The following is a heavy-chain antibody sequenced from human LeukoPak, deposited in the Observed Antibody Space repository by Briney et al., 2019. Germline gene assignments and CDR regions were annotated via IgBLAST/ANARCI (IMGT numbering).Heavy chain of an antibody. CDR2: TYPGDSNT. CDR3: ARRVVNNRNWYFNL. Sequence: GESLQISCKGSGYRFTNYWIGWVRQMPGKGLEWMGITYPGDSNTRYSPSFQGQVTISADKSINTAYVQWSSLKASDTAMYYCARRVVNNRNWYFNLWGRGTLVTVSS. D-gene: IGHD4-23*01. CDR1: GYRFTNYW. V-gene: IGHV5-51*01. J-gene: IGHJ2*01.